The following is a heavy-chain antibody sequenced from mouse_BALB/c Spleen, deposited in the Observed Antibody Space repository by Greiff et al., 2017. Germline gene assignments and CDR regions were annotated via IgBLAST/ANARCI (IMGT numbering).Heavy chain of an antibody. J-gene: IGHJ2*01. V-gene: IGHV1-7*01. Sequence: VKLQESGAELAKPGASVKMSCKASGYTFTSYWMHWVKQRPGQGLEWIGYINPSTGYTEYNQKFKDKATLTADKSSSTAYMQLSSLTSEDSAVYYCARGGFYDGYYEDYWGQGTTLTVSS. CDR1: GYTFTSYW. D-gene: IGHD2-3*01. CDR3: ARGGFYDGYYEDY. CDR2: INPSTGYT.